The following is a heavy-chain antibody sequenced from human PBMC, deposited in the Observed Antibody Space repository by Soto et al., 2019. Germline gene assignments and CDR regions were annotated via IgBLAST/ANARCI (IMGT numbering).Heavy chain of an antibody. J-gene: IGHJ4*02. V-gene: IGHV2-5*02. CDR3: AHSVDFWSGYFPY. CDR1: GFSFTTSGVG. Sequence: QITLKESGPTLVKPTQTLTLTCTFSGFSFTTSGVGVGWIRQPPGRALEWLALIFRDDDKRYSPSLKSRITITNVTSKNQVVLTMTNMDPVDTATYYCAHSVDFWSGYFPYWGQGPLVTVSS. CDR2: IFRDDDK. D-gene: IGHD3-3*01.